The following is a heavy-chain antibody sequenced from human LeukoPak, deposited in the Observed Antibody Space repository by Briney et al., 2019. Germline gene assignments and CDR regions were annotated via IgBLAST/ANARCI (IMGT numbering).Heavy chain of an antibody. CDR2: ITSSSTTI. CDR1: GFAFNTYS. D-gene: IGHD3-22*01. V-gene: IGHV3-48*01. J-gene: IGHJ4*02. Sequence: LSGGSLRLSCAASGFAFNTYSMNWVRQAPGKGSEWVSSITSSSTTIYYADSVKGRFTISRDNAKNSLYLQMNSLRAEDTAVYYCARGAYYYEDWGQGTLVTVSS. CDR3: ARGAYYYED.